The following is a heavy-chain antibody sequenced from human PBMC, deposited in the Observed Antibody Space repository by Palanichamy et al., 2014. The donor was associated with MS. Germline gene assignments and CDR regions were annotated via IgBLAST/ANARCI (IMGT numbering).Heavy chain of an antibody. J-gene: IGHJ6*02. CDR3: ARGRIHYDILTGDYTPYNMDV. D-gene: IGHD3-9*01. Sequence: QVQLVQSGAEAKKPGSSVKVSCKASGDTFSTYAISWVRQAPGQGLEWMGDIIPIFGTPNYAQKFQGRVTLTADASTSTVNMELSSLRSADTAMYYCARGRIHYDILTGDYTPYNMDVWGQGTTVTVSS. CDR1: GDTFSTYA. CDR2: IIPIFGTP. V-gene: IGHV1-69*01.